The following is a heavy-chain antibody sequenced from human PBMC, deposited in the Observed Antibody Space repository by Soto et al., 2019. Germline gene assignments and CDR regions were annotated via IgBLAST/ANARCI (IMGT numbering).Heavy chain of an antibody. J-gene: IGHJ4*02. CDR2: IIPIFSTA. D-gene: IGHD1-26*01. V-gene: IGHV1-69*12. CDR3: AREFDGSGDY. Sequence: QVQLVQSGAEVKKPGSSVKVSCKASVGTFSSYAISWVRQAPGQGLEWMGGIIPIFSTANYAQKFRGSVTNTAADSTSTAYMELSSLRSEDTAVYYCAREFDGSGDYWGQGTLVTVSS. CDR1: VGTFSSYA.